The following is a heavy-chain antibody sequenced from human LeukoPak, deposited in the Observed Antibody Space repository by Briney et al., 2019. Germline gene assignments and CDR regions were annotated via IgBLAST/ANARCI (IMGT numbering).Heavy chain of an antibody. V-gene: IGHV3-30*02. CDR1: GFTFSSYG. CDR2: IRYDGSNK. D-gene: IGHD1-26*01. J-gene: IGHJ6*02. Sequence: GGSLRLSCAASGFTFSSYGMHWVRQAPGKGLEWVTFIRYDGSNKYYADSVKGRFTISRDNSKNTLYLQMNSLRAEDTAVYYCASFEDRVGAPIPPYGMDVWGQGTTVTVSS. CDR3: ASFEDRVGAPIPPYGMDV.